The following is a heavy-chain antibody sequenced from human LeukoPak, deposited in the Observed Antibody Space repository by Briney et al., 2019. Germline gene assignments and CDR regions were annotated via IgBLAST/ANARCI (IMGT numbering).Heavy chain of an antibody. V-gene: IGHV1-69*05. CDR1: GYTFAAYY. J-gene: IGHJ3*02. D-gene: IGHD3-22*01. CDR2: IIPIFGTA. Sequence: SVKVSCRTSGYTFAAYYIHWVRQAPGQGLEWMGGIIPIFGTANYAQKFQGRVTITTDESTSTAYMELSSLRSEDTAVYYCAKSYYYDSSYDAFDIWGQGTMVTVSS. CDR3: AKSYYYDSSYDAFDI.